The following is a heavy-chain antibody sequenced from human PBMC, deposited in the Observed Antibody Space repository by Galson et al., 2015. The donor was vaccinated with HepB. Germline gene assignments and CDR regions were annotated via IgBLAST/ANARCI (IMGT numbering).Heavy chain of an antibody. CDR3: STAHFDP. V-gene: IGHV3-15*01. J-gene: IGHJ5*02. CDR1: GFTFSNAW. Sequence: SLRLSCAASGFTFSNAWMSRVRQAPGKGLEWVGRIKSNAAGGTTDYAAPVKGRFTISRDDSKSMMYLQMNSVNTEDTGVYYCSTAHFDPWGQGTLVTVSS. CDR2: IKSNAAGGTT.